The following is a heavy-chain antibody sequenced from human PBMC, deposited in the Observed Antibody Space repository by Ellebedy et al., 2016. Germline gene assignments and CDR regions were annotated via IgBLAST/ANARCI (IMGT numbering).Heavy chain of an antibody. CDR2: NT. Sequence: ASVKVSCKAFGYTFTSYGIAWVRQAPGQGLEWMGWNTNYAQKLQGRVTMTTDTSTSTAYMELRSLRSDDTAVYYCARPHNDILTGYFPDYYYYGMDVWGQGTTVTVSS. CDR1: GYTFTSYG. J-gene: IGHJ6*02. CDR3: ARPHNDILTGYFPDYYYYGMDV. D-gene: IGHD3-9*01. V-gene: IGHV1-18*04.